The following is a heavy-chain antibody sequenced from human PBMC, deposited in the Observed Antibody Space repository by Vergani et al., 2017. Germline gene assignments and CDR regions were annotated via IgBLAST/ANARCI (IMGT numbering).Heavy chain of an antibody. V-gene: IGHV3-11*05. Sequence: QVQLVESGGGLVKPGGSLRLSCAASGFTFSDYYMSWIRQAPGKGLEWVSYISSSSSYTNYADSVKGRFTISRENAKNSLYLQVNSLRAEDTAVYYCARVLTRYLDYWGQGTLVTVSS. CDR3: ARVLTRYLDY. CDR2: ISSSSSYT. J-gene: IGHJ4*02. CDR1: GFTFSDYY.